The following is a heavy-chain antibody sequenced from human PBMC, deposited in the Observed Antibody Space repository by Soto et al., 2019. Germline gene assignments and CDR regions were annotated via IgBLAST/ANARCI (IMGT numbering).Heavy chain of an antibody. CDR3: ARAAMGGSSWPFDY. D-gene: IGHD6-13*01. CDR2: IYHSGST. Sequence: QVQLQESGPGLVKPSGTLSLTCAVSGGSISSSNWWSWVPQPPGKGLEWIGEIYHSGSTNDNPSLKGRVTISVDKPKNQFALRWSSVTAADTAVYYCARAAMGGSSWPFDYWGQGTLVTVSS. CDR1: GGSISSSNW. J-gene: IGHJ4*02. V-gene: IGHV4-4*02.